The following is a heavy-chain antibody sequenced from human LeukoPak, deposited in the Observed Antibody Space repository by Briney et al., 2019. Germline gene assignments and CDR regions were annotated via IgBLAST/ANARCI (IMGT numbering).Heavy chain of an antibody. V-gene: IGHV4-39*02. D-gene: IGHD1-26*01. CDR3: ARTVGSHRFDY. Sequence: PSETLSLTCTVSGGSISSRSYYWGWIRQPPGKELEWIGTIYYSGETHYNPSLHSRVVISVDTSNNHFSLKLTSVTAPDTAVYYCARTVGSHRFDYWDQETLVTVSS. J-gene: IGHJ4*02. CDR2: IYYSGET. CDR1: GGSISSRSYY.